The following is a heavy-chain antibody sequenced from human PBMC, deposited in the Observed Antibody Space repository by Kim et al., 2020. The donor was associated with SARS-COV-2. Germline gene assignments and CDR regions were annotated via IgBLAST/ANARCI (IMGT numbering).Heavy chain of an antibody. CDR3: AGVLTSGWSYFDY. D-gene: IGHD6-19*01. Sequence: YADSVKGRFTIAKDNARASLSLQMNSLRAEDTAVYYCAGVLTSGWSYFDYWGQGTLVTVSS. J-gene: IGHJ4*02. V-gene: IGHV3-21*04.